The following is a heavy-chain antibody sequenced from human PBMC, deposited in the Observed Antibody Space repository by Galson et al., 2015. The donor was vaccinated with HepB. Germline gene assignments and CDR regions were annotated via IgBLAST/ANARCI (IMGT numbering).Heavy chain of an antibody. CDR2: IYHSYSEST. CDR3: ARLGDPDNLWFDP. D-gene: IGHD3-16*01. J-gene: IGHJ5*02. CDR1: GGSISIDTHY. V-gene: IGHV4-31*03. Sequence: TLSLTCTVSGGSISIDTHYWSWIRQFPGRGLEWIGYIYHSYSESTFYTPSLRSRTIISVDPSKNQFSLKLSSVTAADTAIYYCARLGDPDNLWFDPWGQGTLVTVSS.